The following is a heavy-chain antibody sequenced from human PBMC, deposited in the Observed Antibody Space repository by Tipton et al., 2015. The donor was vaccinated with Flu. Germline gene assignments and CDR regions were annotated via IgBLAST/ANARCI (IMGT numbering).Heavy chain of an antibody. Sequence: SLRLSCAASGFTFSSYGMHWVRQAPGKGLEWVAVISYDGSNKYYADSVKGRFTISRDNSKNTLYLQMNSLRAEDTAVYYCAKVAVATILYYYYGMDVWGQGTTVTVSS. V-gene: IGHV3-30*18. CDR2: ISYDGSNK. D-gene: IGHD5-12*01. J-gene: IGHJ6*02. CDR1: GFTFSSYG. CDR3: AKVAVATILYYYYGMDV.